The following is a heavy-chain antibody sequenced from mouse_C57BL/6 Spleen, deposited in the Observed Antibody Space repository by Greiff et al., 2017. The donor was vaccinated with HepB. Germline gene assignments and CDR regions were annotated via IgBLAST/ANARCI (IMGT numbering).Heavy chain of an antibody. CDR3: ARGAGPFDY. V-gene: IGHV1-26*01. CDR2: INPNNGGT. J-gene: IGHJ2*01. D-gene: IGHD3-3*01. CDR1: GYTFTDYY. Sequence: EVKLQQSGPELVKPGASVKISCKASGYTFTDYYMNWVKQSHGKSLEWIGDINPNNGGTSYNQKFKGKATLTVDKSSSTAYMELRSLTSEDSAVYYCARGAGPFDYWGQGTTLTVSS.